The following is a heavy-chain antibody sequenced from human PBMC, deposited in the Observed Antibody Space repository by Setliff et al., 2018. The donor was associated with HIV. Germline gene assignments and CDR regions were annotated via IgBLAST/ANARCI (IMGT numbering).Heavy chain of an antibody. J-gene: IGHJ5*02. D-gene: IGHD6-13*01. V-gene: IGHV1-46*01. CDR3: ARDVSSWYWFDP. CDR2: INPSGGST. Sequence: ASVKVSCKASGYTFTSYGISWVRQAPGQGLEWMGIINPSGGSTSYAQKFQGRVTMTRDTSTSTVYMELSSLRSEDTAVYYCARDVSSWYWFDPWGQGTLVTVSS. CDR1: GYTFTSYG.